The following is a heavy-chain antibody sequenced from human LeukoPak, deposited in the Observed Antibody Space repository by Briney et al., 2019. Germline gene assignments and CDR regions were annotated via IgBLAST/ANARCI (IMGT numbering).Heavy chain of an antibody. CDR2: INPGSGAT. J-gene: IGHJ4*02. CDR3: ARCGEQRLSPRCPTDY. CDR1: GYTFTGHY. V-gene: IGHV1-2*02. Sequence: ASVKVSCTASGYTFTGHYMYCVRQAPGQGLEWMAWINPGSGATNYAQKFQGRITVTRDTSTSTSYMYLTRLTSNDPAIYFCARCGEQRLSPRCPTDYWGQGTLVTVSS. D-gene: IGHD6-25*01.